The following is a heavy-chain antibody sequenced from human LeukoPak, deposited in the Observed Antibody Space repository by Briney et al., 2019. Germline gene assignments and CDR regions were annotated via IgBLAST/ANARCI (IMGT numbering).Heavy chain of an antibody. V-gene: IGHV3-53*01. CDR2: IYSGGLT. Sequence: PGGSLRLSCAASGFSVSSNHMSWVRQAPGKGLEWVSVIYSGGLTYYADSVKGQFTISRDNSKNTLYLQMNGLRAEDTAVYYCARGPVYYYYGMDAWGQGTTVTVSS. CDR3: ARGPVYYYYGMDA. J-gene: IGHJ6*02. CDR1: GFSVSSNH.